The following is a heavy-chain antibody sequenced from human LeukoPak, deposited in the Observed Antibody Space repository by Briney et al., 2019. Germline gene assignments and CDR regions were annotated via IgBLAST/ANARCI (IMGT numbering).Heavy chain of an antibody. CDR2: ISGSGRST. CDR3: AREGWLELR. V-gene: IGHV3-23*01. D-gene: IGHD1-7*01. CDR1: GFTFRSYA. Sequence: GGSLRLSCAASGFTFRSYAMSWVRQAPGKGLEWVSAISGSGRSTYYADSLKGRFTISRDNSKNTLYLQMNSLRAEDTAVYYCAREGWLELRGGQGTLVTVSS. J-gene: IGHJ4*02.